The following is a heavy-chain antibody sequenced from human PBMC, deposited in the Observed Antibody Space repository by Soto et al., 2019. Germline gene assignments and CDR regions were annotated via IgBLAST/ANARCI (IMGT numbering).Heavy chain of an antibody. Sequence: SETLSLTCTVSGGSISSGGYYWSWIRQHPGKGLEWIGYIYYSGSTYYNPSLKSRVTISVDTSKNQFSLKLSSVTAADTAVYYCARFTIAMIVVVNPHDAFDIWGQGSTVTVSS. CDR3: ARFTIAMIVVVNPHDAFDI. J-gene: IGHJ3*02. D-gene: IGHD3-22*01. V-gene: IGHV4-31*03. CDR2: IYYSGST. CDR1: GGSISSGGYY.